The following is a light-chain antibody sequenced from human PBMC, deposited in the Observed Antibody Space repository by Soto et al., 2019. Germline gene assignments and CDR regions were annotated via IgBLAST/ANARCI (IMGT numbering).Light chain of an antibody. Sequence: EIVLTQSPATLSLYPGERATLSCRASLTVSDNYLAWYQQKAGQAPRLVIYGASSRATGIPDRFSASGSGTDFTLTISRLEPEDFAVYYCQQYSSAPLTFGQGTKVDIK. J-gene: IGKJ1*01. CDR2: GAS. V-gene: IGKV3-20*01. CDR1: LTVSDNY. CDR3: QQYSSAPLT.